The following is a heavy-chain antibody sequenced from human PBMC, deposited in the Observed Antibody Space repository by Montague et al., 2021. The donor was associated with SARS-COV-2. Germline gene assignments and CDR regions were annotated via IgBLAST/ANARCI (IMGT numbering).Heavy chain of an antibody. J-gene: IGHJ4*02. V-gene: IGHV4-4*02. D-gene: IGHD3-22*01. CDR3: ARELRRIIMIVDIRGFDY. Sequence: SETLSLTCAVSGGSISSSNWWSWVRQPPGKGLEWIGEIYHSGSTNYNPSLKSRVTISVDKSKNQFSLKLSSVTAADTAVYYCARELRRIIMIVDIRGFDYWGQGTLVTVSS. CDR2: IYHSGST. CDR1: GGSISSSNW.